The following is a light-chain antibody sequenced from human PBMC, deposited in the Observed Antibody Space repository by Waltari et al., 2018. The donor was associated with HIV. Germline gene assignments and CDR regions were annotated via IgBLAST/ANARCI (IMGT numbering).Light chain of an antibody. V-gene: IGKV1-9*01. CDR1: QGISSY. J-gene: IGKJ2*03. Sequence: DIQLTQSPPFLSASVGARLTITCRASQGISSYLTWYQQQPGTAPQLLISAASTLQSGVPSRFSGSISGTEFTLTISSLQPEEFGTYYCQQLYTYPYSFGQGTKLEI. CDR3: QQLYTYPYS. CDR2: AAS.